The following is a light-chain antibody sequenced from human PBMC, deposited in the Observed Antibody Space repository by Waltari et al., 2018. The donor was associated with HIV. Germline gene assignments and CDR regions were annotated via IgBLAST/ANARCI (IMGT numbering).Light chain of an antibody. CDR1: QCVLYSSHNKSY. Sequence: DIVMTQSPDSLAVSLGERATINCKSSQCVLYSSHNKSYLTWYQQKPGQPPKLLIYWASTRESGVPDRFNGSGSGTDFTLTISSLQAEDVAVYYCQQYFSTPYTFGQGTKLEIK. CDR2: WAS. CDR3: QQYFSTPYT. J-gene: IGKJ2*01. V-gene: IGKV4-1*01.